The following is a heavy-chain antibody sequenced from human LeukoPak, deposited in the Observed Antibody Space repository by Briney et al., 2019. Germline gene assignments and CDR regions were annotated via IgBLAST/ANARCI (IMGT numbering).Heavy chain of an antibody. J-gene: IGHJ6*02. CDR2: IYYSGST. D-gene: IGHD6-19*01. CDR3: ARQGYSSGWYPGSYYYYGMDV. V-gene: IGHV4-61*01. Sequence: SETLSLTCTVSGGSVSSGSYYWSWIRQPPGKGLEWIGYIYYSGSTNYNPSLKSRVTISVDTSKNQFSLKLSSVTAADTAVYYCARQGYSSGWYPGSYYYYGMDVWGQGTTVTVSS. CDR1: GGSVSSGSYY.